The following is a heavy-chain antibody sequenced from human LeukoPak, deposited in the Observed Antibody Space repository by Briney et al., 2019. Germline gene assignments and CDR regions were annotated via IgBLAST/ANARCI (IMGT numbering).Heavy chain of an antibody. CDR2: ISAYNGNT. J-gene: IGHJ6*03. V-gene: IGHV1-18*01. D-gene: IGHD6-13*01. Sequence: ASVKVSCKASGYTFTSYGISWVRQAPGQGLEWMGWISAYNGNTNYAQKLQGRVTMTTDTSTSTAYMELRSLRSDDTAVYYCARVFSSSYYYSYYMDVWGKGTTVTVSS. CDR3: ARVFSSSYYYSYYMDV. CDR1: GYTFTSYG.